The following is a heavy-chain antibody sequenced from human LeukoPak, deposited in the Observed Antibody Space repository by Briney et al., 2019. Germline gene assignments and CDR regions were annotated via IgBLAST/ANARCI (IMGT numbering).Heavy chain of an antibody. J-gene: IGHJ6*02. Sequence: GESLKISCKGSGYSFTSYWIGWVRQMPGKGLEWMGIIYPGDSDTRYSPSFQGQVTISADKSISTAYLQWSSLKASDTAMYSCARLLWGSNYVDYYYGMDVWGQGTTVTVSS. CDR2: IYPGDSDT. V-gene: IGHV5-51*01. CDR1: GYSFTSYW. CDR3: ARLLWGSNYVDYYYGMDV. D-gene: IGHD4-4*01.